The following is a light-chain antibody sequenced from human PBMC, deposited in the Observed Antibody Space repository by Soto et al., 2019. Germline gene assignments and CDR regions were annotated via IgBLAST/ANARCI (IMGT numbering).Light chain of an antibody. CDR3: SSYTSSSTLV. Sequence: QSALSQPAAGSGSPGQSITISCTGTSSDVGGYNYVSWYQQHPGKAPKLMIYDVSSRPSGVSNRFSGSKSGNTASLTISGLQAEDEADYYCSSYTSSSTLVFGTGNKLTVL. J-gene: IGLJ1*01. V-gene: IGLV2-14*01. CDR1: SSDVGGYNY. CDR2: DVS.